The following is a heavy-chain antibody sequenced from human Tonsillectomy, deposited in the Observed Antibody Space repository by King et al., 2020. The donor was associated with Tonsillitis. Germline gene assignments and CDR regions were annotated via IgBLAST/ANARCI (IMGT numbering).Heavy chain of an antibody. Sequence: VQLVESGGGLIQPGGSLRLSCAASGFTVSSNYMSWVRQAPGKGREWASVLFSGGITYYADSVNGRFTISREKSKNMLYLQMNSLRAEDTAVYYCAREKWELSSRFYYYYGMDVWGQGTTVTVSS. V-gene: IGHV3-53*01. D-gene: IGHD1-26*01. CDR3: AREKWELSSRFYYYYGMDV. J-gene: IGHJ6*02. CDR2: LFSGGIT. CDR1: GFTVSSNY.